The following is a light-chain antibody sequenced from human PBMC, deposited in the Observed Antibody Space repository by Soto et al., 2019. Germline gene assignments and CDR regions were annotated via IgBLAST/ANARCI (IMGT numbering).Light chain of an antibody. CDR1: QSISSW. J-gene: IGKJ1*01. CDR2: KAS. Sequence: DIQVSLSPSTLSSSVGDRVTITCRASQSISSWLARYQQKPGKAPKLLIYKASSLESGVPSRFSGSGSGTEFTLTISSLQPEDFATDYCQQYNSYSRTFGQGTKV. V-gene: IGKV1-5*03. CDR3: QQYNSYSRT.